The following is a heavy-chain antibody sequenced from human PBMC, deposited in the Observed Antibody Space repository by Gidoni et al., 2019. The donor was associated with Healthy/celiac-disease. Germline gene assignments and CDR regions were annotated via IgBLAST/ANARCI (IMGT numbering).Heavy chain of an antibody. CDR3: ARGDVRVPYGDYATG. CDR1: GGTFSSYA. CDR2: IIPILGIA. D-gene: IGHD4-17*01. Sequence: QVQLVQSGAEVKKPGSSVKVSCKASGGTFSSYAISWVRQAPGQGLEWMGRIIPILGIANYAQKFQGRVTITADKSTSTAYMELSSLRSEDTAVYYCARGDVRVPYGDYATGWGQGTLVTVSS. V-gene: IGHV1-69*04. J-gene: IGHJ4*02.